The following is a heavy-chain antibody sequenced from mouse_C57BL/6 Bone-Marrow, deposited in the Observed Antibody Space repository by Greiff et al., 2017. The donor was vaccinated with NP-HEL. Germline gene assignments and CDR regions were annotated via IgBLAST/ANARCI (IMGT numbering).Heavy chain of an antibody. CDR3: ATPDSSGSHYYAMDY. J-gene: IGHJ4*01. D-gene: IGHD3-2*02. V-gene: IGHV1-82*01. CDR2: IYPGDGDT. CDR1: GYAFSSSW. Sequence: QVQLQQSGPELVKPGASVKISCKASGYAFSSSWMNWVKQRPGKGLEWIGRIYPGDGDTNYNGKFKGKATLTADKSSSTAYMQLSSLTSEDSAVYFCATPDSSGSHYYAMDYWGQGTSVTVSS.